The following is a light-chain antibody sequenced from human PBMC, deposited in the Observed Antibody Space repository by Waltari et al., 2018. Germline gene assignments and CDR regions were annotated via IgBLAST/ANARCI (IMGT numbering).Light chain of an antibody. CDR3: AAWDDSLSGL. CDR1: SSNIGSNY. J-gene: IGLJ1*01. Sequence: QSVLTQPPSASGTPGQRATISCSGSSSNIGSNYVYWYQQLPGTAPKLLIYRNNQRPAGVPDLFSGSKSGTSASLAISGLRSEDEADYYCAAWDDSLSGLFGTGTKVTVL. CDR2: RNN. V-gene: IGLV1-47*01.